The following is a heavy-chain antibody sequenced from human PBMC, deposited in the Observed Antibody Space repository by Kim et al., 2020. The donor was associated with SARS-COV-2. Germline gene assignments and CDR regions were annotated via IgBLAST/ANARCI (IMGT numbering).Heavy chain of an antibody. V-gene: IGHV4-39*01. D-gene: IGHD3-10*01. CDR3: ARHDRGYGSGSSPGAFDI. Sequence: SETLSLTCTVSGGSISSSSYYWGWIRQPPGKGLEWIGSIYYSGSTYYNPSLKSRVTISVDTSKNQFSLKLSSVTAADTAVYYCARHDRGYGSGSSPGAFDIWGQGTMVTVSS. CDR2: IYYSGST. CDR1: GGSISSSSYY. J-gene: IGHJ3*02.